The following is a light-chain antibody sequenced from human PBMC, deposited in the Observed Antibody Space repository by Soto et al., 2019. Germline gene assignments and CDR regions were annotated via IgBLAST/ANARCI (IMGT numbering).Light chain of an antibody. CDR1: IGHNSYA. CDR3: QTWSTDIRV. V-gene: IGLV4-69*01. CDR2: LNSDGSH. J-gene: IGLJ3*02. Sequence: QSVLTQPPSASASLEASVKLTCTLRIGHNSYAIAWHQQQPEKGPRYLMKLNSDGSHSKGDGIPDRFSGSSSGAERYLTISSLQSEDEADYYCQTWSTDIRVFGGGTKLTVL.